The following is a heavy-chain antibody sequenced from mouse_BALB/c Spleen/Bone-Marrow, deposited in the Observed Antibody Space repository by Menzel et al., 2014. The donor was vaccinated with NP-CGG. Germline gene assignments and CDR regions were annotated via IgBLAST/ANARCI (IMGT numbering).Heavy chain of an antibody. V-gene: IGHV2-6-7*01. D-gene: IGHD1-1*01. CDR1: GFSLTAYG. CDR3: ARFTTVVPFDY. J-gene: IGHJ2*01. CDR2: MRGDGTT. Sequence: VKLVESGPGLVAPPQSLSITCTVSGFSLTAYGVNWVRQPPGKGLEWPGMMRGDGTTDYNSALRSRLSISKDNSKSQVFLKMNSLQADDIARYYCARFTTVVPFDYWGQGTTRTVSS.